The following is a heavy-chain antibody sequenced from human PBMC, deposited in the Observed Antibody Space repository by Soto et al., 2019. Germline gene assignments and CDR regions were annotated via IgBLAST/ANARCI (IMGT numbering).Heavy chain of an antibody. D-gene: IGHD6-13*01. CDR2: IFYSGST. Sequence: PSETLSLTCTVSGGSISSGGYYWSWIRQHPGKGLEWIGYIFYSGSTYYNPSLKSRVTISVDTSKNQFSLKLSSVTAADTAVYYCVRDRAAAGYYYYGMDVWGQGTTVTVS. CDR1: GGSISSGGYY. CDR3: VRDRAAAGYYYYGMDV. V-gene: IGHV4-31*03. J-gene: IGHJ6*02.